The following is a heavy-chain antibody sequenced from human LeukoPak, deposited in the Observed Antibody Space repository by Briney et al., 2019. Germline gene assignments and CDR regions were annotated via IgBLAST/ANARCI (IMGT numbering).Heavy chain of an antibody. V-gene: IGHV3-7*01. CDR3: AMPPRGRNVGYFQH. D-gene: IGHD3-16*01. J-gene: IGHJ1*01. CDR2: IKEDGSEK. CDR1: GFTFSNYW. Sequence: GGSLRLSCVASGFTFSNYWMHWVRQAPGKGLEWVANIKEDGSEKHYVDSVKGRFIISRDNAKNSLYLQMSSLSVEDMAVYYCAMPPRGRNVGYFQHWGQGTLVTVSS.